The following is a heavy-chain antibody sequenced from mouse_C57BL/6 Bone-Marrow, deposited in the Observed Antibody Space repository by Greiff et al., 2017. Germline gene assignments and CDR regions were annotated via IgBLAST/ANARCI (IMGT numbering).Heavy chain of an antibody. CDR2: ILPGSGCT. CDR1: GYTFTGYW. D-gene: IGHD1-1*01. CDR3: ARDVITTFAY. V-gene: IGHV1-9*01. J-gene: IGHJ3*01. Sequence: QFQLQQSGAELMKPGASVKLSCKASGYTFTGYWIEWVKQRPGQGLEWIGEILPGSGCTKYNEKFKGKATVTADPSSHTAYMQLSSLTTEDSAIYYCARDVITTFAYWGQGTLVTVSA.